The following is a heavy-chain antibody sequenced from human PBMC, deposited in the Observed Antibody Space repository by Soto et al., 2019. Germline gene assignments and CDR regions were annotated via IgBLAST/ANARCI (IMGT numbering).Heavy chain of an antibody. V-gene: IGHV3-48*01. D-gene: IGHD2-15*01. J-gene: IGHJ3*02. CDR3: ARDAMGCSGGSCYSSAFDI. CDR1: GFTFSSYS. CDR2: ISSSSSTI. Sequence: EVQLVESGGGLVQPGGSLRLSCAASGFTFSSYSMNWARQAPGKGLEWVSYISSSSSTIYYADSVKGRFTIPRDHAKNSLYLQMNSLRAEDTAVYYCARDAMGCSGGSCYSSAFDIWGQGTMVTVSS.